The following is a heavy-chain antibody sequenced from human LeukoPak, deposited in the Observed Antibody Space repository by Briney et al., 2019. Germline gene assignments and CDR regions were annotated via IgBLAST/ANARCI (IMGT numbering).Heavy chain of an antibody. D-gene: IGHD6-13*01. CDR1: GGSISSSSYY. CDR2: IYYSGST. V-gene: IGHV4-39*07. Sequence: SETLSLTCTVSGGSISSSSYYWGWIRQPPGKGLEWIGSIYYSGSTYYNPSLKSRVTISVDTSKNQFSLKLSSVTAADTAVYYCARDSSSWYSDYWGQGTLVTVSS. CDR3: ARDSSSWYSDY. J-gene: IGHJ4*02.